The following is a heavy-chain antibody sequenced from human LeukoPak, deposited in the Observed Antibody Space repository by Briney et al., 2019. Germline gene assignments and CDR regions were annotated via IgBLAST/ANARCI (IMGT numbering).Heavy chain of an antibody. D-gene: IGHD3-9*01. V-gene: IGHV4-34*01. Sequence: SETLSLTCAVYGGSFSGYYWSWIRQPPGKGLEWIGEINHSGSTNYNPSLKSRVTISLDTSKNQFSLKLSSVTAADTAVYYCARGYDILTGYYTDYWGQGTLVTVSS. CDR3: ARGYDILTGYYTDY. CDR2: INHSGST. J-gene: IGHJ4*02. CDR1: GGSFSGYY.